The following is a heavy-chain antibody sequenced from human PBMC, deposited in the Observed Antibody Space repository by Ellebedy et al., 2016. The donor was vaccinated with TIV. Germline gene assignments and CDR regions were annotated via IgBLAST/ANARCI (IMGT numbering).Heavy chain of an antibody. CDR3: ARSIGDYVFDY. Sequence: MPSETLSLTCTVSGGPISSYYWSWIRQPPGKGLEWIGYIYYSGSTNYNPSLKSRVTISVDTSKNQFSLKLSSVTAADTAVYYCARSIGDYVFDYWGQGTLVTVSS. CDR2: IYYSGST. D-gene: IGHD4-17*01. CDR1: GGPISSYY. V-gene: IGHV4-59*08. J-gene: IGHJ4*02.